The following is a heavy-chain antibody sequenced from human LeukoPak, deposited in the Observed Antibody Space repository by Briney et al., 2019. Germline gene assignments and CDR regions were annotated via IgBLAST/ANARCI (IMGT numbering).Heavy chain of an antibody. V-gene: IGHV1-8*01. CDR2: MNPNSGNT. J-gene: IGHJ4*02. CDR1: GYTFTSYD. Sequence: HWASVNVSCKASGYTFTSYDTNWVRQARGQGLEWMGWMNPNSGNTVYAQKLQGRVTMTRDTSTSTAYMELSSLRSDDTAVYYCARDVRTYSYGYRVVDYWGQGTLVTVSS. D-gene: IGHD5-18*01. CDR3: ARDVRTYSYGYRVVDY.